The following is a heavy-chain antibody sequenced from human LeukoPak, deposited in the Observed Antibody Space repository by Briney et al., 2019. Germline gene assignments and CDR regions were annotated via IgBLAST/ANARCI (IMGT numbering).Heavy chain of an antibody. V-gene: IGHV4-34*01. CDR3: ARVGALSRRFAFDI. CDR1: GGTFSGYY. Sequence: PSETLSLTCAVYGGTFSGYYWSWIRQPPGKRLEWVGESNDSGGTNYNPSLKSRVTISADKSKNQVSLQLTSVTAADTAVYYCARVGALSRRFAFDIWGQGTMVTVSS. CDR2: SNDSGGT. J-gene: IGHJ3*02. D-gene: IGHD1-26*01.